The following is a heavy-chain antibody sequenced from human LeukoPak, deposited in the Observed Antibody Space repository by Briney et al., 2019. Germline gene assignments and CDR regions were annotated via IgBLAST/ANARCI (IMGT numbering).Heavy chain of an antibody. Sequence: KPSETLSLTCTVSGGSISSSSYYWGWIRQPPGKGLEWIGSIYYSGSTYYNPSLKRRVTISVDTSKNQFSLKLSSVTAADTAVYYCARRYCSGGSCYYFDYWGQGTLVTVSS. CDR1: GGSISSSSYY. D-gene: IGHD2-15*01. J-gene: IGHJ4*02. CDR2: IYYSGST. CDR3: ARRYCSGGSCYYFDY. V-gene: IGHV4-39*01.